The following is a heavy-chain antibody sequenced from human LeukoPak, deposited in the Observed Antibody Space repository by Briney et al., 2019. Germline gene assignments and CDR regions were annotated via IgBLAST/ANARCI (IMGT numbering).Heavy chain of an antibody. D-gene: IGHD2-15*01. CDR2: INHSGST. J-gene: IGHJ4*02. CDR1: GGSFSGYY. Sequence: PSETLSLTCAVYGGSFSGYYWSWIRQPPGKGLEWIGEINHSGSTNYNPSLKSRVTISVDTSKNQFSLKLSSVTAADTAVYYCARVTNCSGGSCYSVRSEWEKYYFDYWGQGTLVTVSS. CDR3: ARVTNCSGGSCYSVRSEWEKYYFDY. V-gene: IGHV4-34*01.